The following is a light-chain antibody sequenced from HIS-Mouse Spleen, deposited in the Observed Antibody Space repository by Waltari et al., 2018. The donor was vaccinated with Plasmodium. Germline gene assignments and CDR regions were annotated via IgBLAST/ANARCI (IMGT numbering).Light chain of an antibody. CDR1: ELHKKD. Sequence: SYELTTQPSVSVSPGQTARITCSGDELHKKDHYWYQQKSGQAPVLVIYEDSKRPPGNLERFSGSSSGTIATLTISGAQVEDEADYYCYSTDSSGNHRVFGGGTKLTVL. CDR2: EDS. CDR3: YSTDSSGNHRV. J-gene: IGLJ3*02. V-gene: IGLV3-10*01.